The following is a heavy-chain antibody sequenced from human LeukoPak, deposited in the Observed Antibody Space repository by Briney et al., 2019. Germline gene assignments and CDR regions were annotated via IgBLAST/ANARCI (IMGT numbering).Heavy chain of an antibody. V-gene: IGHV4-59*01. CDR1: GDSISTYY. Sequence: PSETLSLTCTVSGDSISTYYWSWIRQPPGKGLEWIGYIYYRVTSDYNPSLKSRVTISLDTSKNQFSLKLSSVTAADTAVYYCAREGDNYGNWFDPWGQGTLVTVSS. CDR2: IYYRVTS. CDR3: AREGDNYGNWFDP. J-gene: IGHJ5*02. D-gene: IGHD5-18*01.